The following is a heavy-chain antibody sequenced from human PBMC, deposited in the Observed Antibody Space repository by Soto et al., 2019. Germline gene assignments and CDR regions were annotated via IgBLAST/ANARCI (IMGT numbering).Heavy chain of an antibody. CDR3: ARSGRPGYYYYIMDV. D-gene: IGHD3-10*01. CDR1: GYTFTSYG. CDR2: ISVYNGNT. J-gene: IGHJ6*02. V-gene: IGHV1-18*01. Sequence: ASVKVSCKASGYTFTSYGVSWVRQAPGQGLEWMGWISVYNGNTKYAQKLQGRVTMTTDTSTSTAYMELRGLRSDDTAVYYCARSGRPGYYYYIMDVWGQGATVTVSS.